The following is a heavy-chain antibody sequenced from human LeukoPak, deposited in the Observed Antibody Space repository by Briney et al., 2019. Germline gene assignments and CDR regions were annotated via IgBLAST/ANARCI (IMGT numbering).Heavy chain of an antibody. D-gene: IGHD5-18*01. V-gene: IGHV3-15*01. CDR1: GLTFANAW. CDR2: IISKTSGGTT. CDR3: TTYRYNYGSTGYSYFDF. Sequence: PGGSRTLSCAASGLTFANAWMSWVRQAPGKGLEWVARIISKTSGGTTDYAAPVKGRFTISRDDSKTTLYLQMNSLKTEDTAVYYCTTYRYNYGSTGYSYFDFWSQGTLVTVSS. J-gene: IGHJ4*02.